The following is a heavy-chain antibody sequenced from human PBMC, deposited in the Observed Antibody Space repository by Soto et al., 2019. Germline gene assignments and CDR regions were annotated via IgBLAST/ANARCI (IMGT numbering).Heavy chain of an antibody. Sequence: PVKVSCKASGDSFSSYAISWVRQAPGQGLEWMGGIIPIFGTANYAQKFQGRVTITADESTSTAYMELSSLRSEDTAVYYCARSLLYYHDSSGYYPIDYLGQGTLVTVSS. CDR3: ARSLLYYHDSSGYYPIDY. V-gene: IGHV1-69*13. CDR1: GDSFSSYA. J-gene: IGHJ4*02. CDR2: IIPIFGTA. D-gene: IGHD3-22*01.